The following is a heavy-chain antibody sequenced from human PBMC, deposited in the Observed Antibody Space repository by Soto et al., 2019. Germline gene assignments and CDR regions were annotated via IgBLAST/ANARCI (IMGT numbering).Heavy chain of an antibody. V-gene: IGHV3-30*02. CDR1: GFTFSSYG. J-gene: IGHJ4*02. CDR2: RCYGGSNK. CDR3: AKDRRRAARTLGLFDY. Sequence: PGGSLRLSCAASGFTFSSYGMHWVRQAPGKGLEWVAYRCYGGSNKYYADSVKGRFTISRDNAKNTLYLQINSLRAEDTAVYYCAKDRRRAARTLGLFDYWGQGTPVTVSS. D-gene: IGHD6-6*01.